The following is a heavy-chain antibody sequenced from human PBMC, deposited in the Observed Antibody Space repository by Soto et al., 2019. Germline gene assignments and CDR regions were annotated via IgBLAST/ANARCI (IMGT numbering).Heavy chain of an antibody. D-gene: IGHD3-3*01. CDR2: IIPIFGTA. CDR1: GGTFSSYA. V-gene: IGHV1-69*01. Sequence: QVQLVQSGAEVKKPGSSVKVSCKASGGTFSSYAISWLRHAPGQGLEWMGGIIPIFGTANYAQKFQGRVTISADESRSTAYMELSSLRSEDTAVYYCARKSSDFLSGYHTMQSPKPNYYYGMDVWGQGTTVTVSS. J-gene: IGHJ6*02. CDR3: ARKSSDFLSGYHTMQSPKPNYYYGMDV.